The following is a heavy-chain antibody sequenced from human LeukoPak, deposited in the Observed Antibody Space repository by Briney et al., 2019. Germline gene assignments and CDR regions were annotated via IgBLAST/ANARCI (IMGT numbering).Heavy chain of an antibody. CDR2: ITASGGST. V-gene: IGHV3-23*01. CDR1: GFTFSNFA. D-gene: IGHD6-13*01. CDR3: AKKSSSSWPNFDF. Sequence: GGSLRLPCAAAGFTFSNFAMSWVRQAPGKGLEWVSAITASGGSTYYADSVKGRFTISRDNSKNTLHLQANNLRADDTAIYYCAKKSSSSWPNFDFWGQGTLVTVSS. J-gene: IGHJ4*02.